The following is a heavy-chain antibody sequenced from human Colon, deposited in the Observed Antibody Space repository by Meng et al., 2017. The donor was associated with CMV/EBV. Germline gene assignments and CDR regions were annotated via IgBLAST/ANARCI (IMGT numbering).Heavy chain of an antibody. D-gene: IGHD1-26*01. CDR3: ARHRGGSLDF. V-gene: IGHV3-7*03. J-gene: IGHJ6*02. Sequence: GESLKISCAASGFTFSSYWMSWVRQAPGKGLEWVANIKQDGSEKYYVDSVKGRFTISRDESKNTVYLQMNSLRIEDTAKYYCARHRGGSLDFWGQGTTVTVSS. CDR1: GFTFSSYW. CDR2: IKQDGSEK.